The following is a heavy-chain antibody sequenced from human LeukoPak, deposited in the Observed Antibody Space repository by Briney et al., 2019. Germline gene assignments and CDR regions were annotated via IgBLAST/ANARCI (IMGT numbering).Heavy chain of an antibody. V-gene: IGHV4-38-2*02. CDR3: AREYDYVWGSYRYTENY. J-gene: IGHJ4*02. CDR2: IYHSGST. CDR1: GYSISSGYY. Sequence: ASETLSLTCTVSGYSISSGYYWGWIRQPPGKGLEWIGSIYHSGSTYYNPSLKSRVTISVDTSKNQFSLKLSSVTAADTAVYYCAREYDYVWGSYRYTENYWGQGTLVTVSS. D-gene: IGHD3-16*02.